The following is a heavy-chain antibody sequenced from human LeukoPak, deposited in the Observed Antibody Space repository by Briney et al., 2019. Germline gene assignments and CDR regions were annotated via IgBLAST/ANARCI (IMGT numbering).Heavy chain of an antibody. V-gene: IGHV3-48*04. J-gene: IGHJ4*02. CDR1: GFTFSSYS. D-gene: IGHD6-19*01. Sequence: GGSLRLSCAASGFTFSSYSMNWVRQAPGKGLEWVSYISSGGSTIYYADSVKGRFTISRDNAKNSLYLQMNSLRAEDTAVYYCARGPVSSSGFFGYWGQGTLVTVSS. CDR2: ISSGGSTI. CDR3: ARGPVSSSGFFGY.